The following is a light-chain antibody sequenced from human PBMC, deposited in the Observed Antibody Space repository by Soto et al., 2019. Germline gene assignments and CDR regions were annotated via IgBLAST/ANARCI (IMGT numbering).Light chain of an antibody. CDR1: SSNIGAGYD. Sequence: QSVLTQPPSVSGAPGQRVTISCTASSSNIGAGYDVHWYQQLPGTAPKLLIYDNNNRPSGVPDRFSGSKSGTSASLAITGLQAEDEADYYCQSYASSLSGVGFGGGTKLTVL. J-gene: IGLJ2*01. CDR3: QSYASSLSGVG. V-gene: IGLV1-40*01. CDR2: DNN.